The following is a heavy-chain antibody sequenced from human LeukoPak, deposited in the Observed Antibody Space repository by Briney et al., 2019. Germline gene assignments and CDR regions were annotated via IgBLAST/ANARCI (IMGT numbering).Heavy chain of an antibody. V-gene: IGHV3-21*01. CDR3: ARDDIVVVPGNWFDP. CDR2: ISSSSSYI. Sequence: GGSLRLSCAASGFTFSSYSMNWVRQAPGKGLEGVSSISSSSSYIYYADSVKGRFTISRDNANNSLYLQMNSLGAEETAVYYCARDDIVVVPGNWFDPWGQGTLVTVSS. CDR1: GFTFSSYS. D-gene: IGHD2-2*01. J-gene: IGHJ5*02.